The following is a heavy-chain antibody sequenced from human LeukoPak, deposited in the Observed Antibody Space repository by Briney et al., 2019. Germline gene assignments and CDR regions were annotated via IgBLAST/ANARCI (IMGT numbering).Heavy chain of an antibody. J-gene: IGHJ6*02. CDR1: GFTFSSYS. Sequence: HPGGSLRLSCAASGFTFSSYSMNWVRQAPGKGLEWVSYISSSSSTIYYADSVKGRLTISRDNAKNSLYLQMNSLRDEDTAVYYCARVESYYYGMDVWGQGTTVTVSS. CDR3: ARVESYYYGMDV. V-gene: IGHV3-48*02. CDR2: ISSSSSTI.